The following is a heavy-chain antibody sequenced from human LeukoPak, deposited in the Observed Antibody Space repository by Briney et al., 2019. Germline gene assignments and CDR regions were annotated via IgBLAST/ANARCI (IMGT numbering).Heavy chain of an antibody. CDR3: ARERYFDY. CDR2: ISGGGRST. CDR1: GFTFSTCA. Sequence: GGSLRLSCAASGFTFSTCAMSWVRQAPGKGLEWVSTISGGGRSTDYADSEKGRFTISRDNSKNTLYLQMNSLRAEDTAVYYCARERYFDYWGQGTLVTASS. V-gene: IGHV3-23*01. J-gene: IGHJ4*02.